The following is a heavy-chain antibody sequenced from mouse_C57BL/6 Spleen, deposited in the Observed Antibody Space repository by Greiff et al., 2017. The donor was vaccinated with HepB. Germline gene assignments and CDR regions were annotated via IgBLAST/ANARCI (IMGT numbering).Heavy chain of an antibody. CDR2: IDPSDSET. V-gene: IGHV1-52*01. CDR3: SRGKDYDSNYEGEYYYAMDY. J-gene: IGHJ4*01. Sequence: QVQLQQPGAELVRPGSSVKLSCKASGYTFTSYWMHWVTQRPIQGLEWIGNIDPSDSETHYNQKFKDKATLTVDKSSSTAYMQLSSLASEDSAVYYWSRGKDYDSNYEGEYYYAMDYGGQGTSVTVSS. D-gene: IGHD2-5*01. CDR1: GYTFTSYW.